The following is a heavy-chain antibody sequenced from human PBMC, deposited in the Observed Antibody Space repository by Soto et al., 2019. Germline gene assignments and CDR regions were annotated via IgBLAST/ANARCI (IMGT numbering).Heavy chain of an antibody. J-gene: IGHJ5*02. V-gene: IGHV4-30-4*01. D-gene: IGHD3-10*01. CDR3: ACVRPNYGSGSRPYDP. Sequence: SETLSLTCTVSGGSISSGDYCWSWIRQSPGKGLEWIGYIYSSGNTYYNPSLKSRVTMSLDTSKNQFSLKLSSVTAADTAVYYCACVRPNYGSGSRPYDPGCQGSLNTVRS. CDR1: GGSISSGDYC. CDR2: IYSSGNT.